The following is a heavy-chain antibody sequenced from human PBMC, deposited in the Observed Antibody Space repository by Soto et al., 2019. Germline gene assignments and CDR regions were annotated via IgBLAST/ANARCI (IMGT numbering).Heavy chain of an antibody. V-gene: IGHV1-8*01. CDR1: GYTFTSYD. D-gene: IGHD4-4*01. CDR3: ARDRSPTTVIGGYYGMDV. CDR2: MNPNSGNT. Sequence: ASVKVSCKASGYTFTSYDINWVRQATGQGLEWMGWMNPNSGNTGYAQKFQGRVTMTRNTSISTAYMELSSLRSDDTAVYYCARDRSPTTVIGGYYGMDVWGQGTTVTVSS. J-gene: IGHJ6*02.